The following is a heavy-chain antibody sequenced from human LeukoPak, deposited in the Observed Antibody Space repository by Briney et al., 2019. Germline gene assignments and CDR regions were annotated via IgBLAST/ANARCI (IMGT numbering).Heavy chain of an antibody. CDR2: INRNSGTI. Sequence: GGSLRLSCAASGFNFDDYAMSWVRQVPGKGLEWVSGINRNSGTIGYADSVKGRFTISRDNAKSSLFLQMNSLGAGDTAFYYCMRGGEPWGLPMDYWGQGTLVTVSS. CDR3: MRGGEPWGLPMDY. CDR1: GFNFDDYA. J-gene: IGHJ4*02. V-gene: IGHV3-20*04. D-gene: IGHD1-26*01.